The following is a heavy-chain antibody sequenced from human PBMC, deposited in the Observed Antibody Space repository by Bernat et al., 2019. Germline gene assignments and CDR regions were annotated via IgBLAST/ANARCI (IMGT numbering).Heavy chain of an antibody. CDR3: ARDQAYYDILTGPYYYYYGMDV. J-gene: IGHJ6*02. D-gene: IGHD3-9*01. CDR1: GFTFSSYW. Sequence: EVQLVESGGGLVQPGGSLRLSCAASGFTFSSYWMSWVRQAPGKGLEWVANIKQDGSEKYYVDSGKGRLTISRDNAKNSLYLQMNSLRAEDTAVYYCARDQAYYDILTGPYYYYYGMDVWGQGTTVTVSS. CDR2: IKQDGSEK. V-gene: IGHV3-7*01.